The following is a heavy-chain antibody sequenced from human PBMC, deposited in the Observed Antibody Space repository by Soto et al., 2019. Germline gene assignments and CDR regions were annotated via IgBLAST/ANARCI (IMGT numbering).Heavy chain of an antibody. V-gene: IGHV4-34*01. CDR3: AKNWNWGSLVH. J-gene: IGHJ4*02. CDR2: IHYSGST. CDR1: GGSFSGYS. Sequence: SETLSLTCAVYGGSFSGYSWTWIRQPPGTGLEWIGEIHYSGSTYNNPSLKSRVTISVDTPKNQFSLKLSSVTAADTAVYYCAKNWNWGSLVHWGQGTLVTVSS. D-gene: IGHD7-27*01.